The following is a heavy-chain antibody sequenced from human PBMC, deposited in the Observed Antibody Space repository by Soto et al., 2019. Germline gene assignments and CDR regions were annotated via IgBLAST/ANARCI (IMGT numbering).Heavy chain of an antibody. Sequence: QVQLVQSGAEVKKPGSSVKVSCKASGGTFSSYAFSWVRQAPGQGLEWMGGIIPIFGTANYAQKFQGRVTITADESTSTAYMELSSLRSEDTAVYYCARDFGGGSFNYFDYWGQGTLVTVSS. CDR3: ARDFGGGSFNYFDY. J-gene: IGHJ4*02. CDR1: GGTFSSYA. V-gene: IGHV1-69*01. CDR2: IIPIFGTA. D-gene: IGHD3-16*01.